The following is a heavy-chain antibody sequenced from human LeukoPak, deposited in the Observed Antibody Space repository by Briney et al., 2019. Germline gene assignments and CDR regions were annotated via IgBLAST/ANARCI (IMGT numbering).Heavy chain of an antibody. Sequence: PGRSLRLSCAASGFTFSAHGMHWVRQAPGKGLEWVAVIWYDGSNKFYADSVKGRFTISRDNSKNTLYLQMNSLRAEDTAVYYCVRDSREYQVGTILRGDYWGQGTLVTVSS. CDR1: GFTFSAHG. CDR2: IWYDGSNK. CDR3: VRDSREYQVGTILRGDY. V-gene: IGHV3-33*01. D-gene: IGHD5-12*01. J-gene: IGHJ4*02.